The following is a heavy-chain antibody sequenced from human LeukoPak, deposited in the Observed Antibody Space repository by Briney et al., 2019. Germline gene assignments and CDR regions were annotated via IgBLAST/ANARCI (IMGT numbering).Heavy chain of an antibody. CDR3: ARDDLRGYSSSWYGIFDY. CDR2: ISSSSSSI. J-gene: IGHJ4*02. Sequence: GGSLRLSCEASGFTFSGYSMNWVRQAPGKGLEWVSSISSSSSSIYYAASVKGRFTISRDNAKNSLYLQMNSLRAEDTAVYYCARDDLRGYSSSWYGIFDYWGQGTLVTVS. V-gene: IGHV3-21*01. CDR1: GFTFSGYS. D-gene: IGHD6-13*01.